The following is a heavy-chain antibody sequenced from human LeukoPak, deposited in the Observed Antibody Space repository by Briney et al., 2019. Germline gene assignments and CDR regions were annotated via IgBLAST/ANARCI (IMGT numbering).Heavy chain of an antibody. D-gene: IGHD3-3*01. J-gene: IGHJ6*03. CDR2: IYPGDSDT. CDR3: ARHSPYYYDFWSGYSNYYYYYMDV. CDR1: GYSFTSYW. V-gene: IGHV5-51*01. Sequence: GECLKISCKGSGYSFTSYWIGWVRQMPGKGLEWMGIIYPGDSDTRYSPSFQDQVSISADKSISNALLQWSSLKASDTAMYYCARHSPYYYDFWSGYSNYYYYYMDVWGKGTTVTVSS.